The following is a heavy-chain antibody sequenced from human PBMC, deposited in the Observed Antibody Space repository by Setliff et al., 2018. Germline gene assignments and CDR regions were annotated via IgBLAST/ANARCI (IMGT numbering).Heavy chain of an antibody. CDR3: ARYNSSAACFDL. V-gene: IGHV4-61*02. D-gene: IGHD1-20*01. CDR2: IFPTGTT. Sequence: SETLSLTCTVSGVSFGSGTYYWSWIRQPAGKGLEWIGRIFPTGTTNYNPDLKSRVTMSVDTSKKRFSLMLRSVTAADTAIHYCARYNSSAACFDLWGPGTLVTVSS. CDR1: GVSFGSGTYY. J-gene: IGHJ5*02.